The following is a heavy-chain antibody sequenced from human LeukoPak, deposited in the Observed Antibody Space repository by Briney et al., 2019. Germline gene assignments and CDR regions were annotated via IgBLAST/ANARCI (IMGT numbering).Heavy chain of an antibody. CDR2: ISPGGDAT. J-gene: IGHJ4*02. D-gene: IGHD6-19*01. Sequence: GGSLRLSCAASGFTFRDYHMNWIRQAPGKGLEWVSYISPGGDATYFADSVKGRFTISRDNAKNSLYLQMNSLTAEDAAVYYCAGGLDIAVAGPGGYSDYWGQGTLVTVSS. CDR3: AGGLDIAVAGPGGYSDY. V-gene: IGHV3-11*01. CDR1: GFTFRDYH.